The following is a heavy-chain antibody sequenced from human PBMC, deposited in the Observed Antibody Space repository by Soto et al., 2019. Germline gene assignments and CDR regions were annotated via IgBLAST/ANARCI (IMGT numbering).Heavy chain of an antibody. CDR1: GFTFSSYA. V-gene: IGHV3-23*01. J-gene: IGHJ6*02. CDR3: TRGLVDSSPPYTYHGMDV. CDR2: ISGSGGTT. D-gene: IGHD3-9*01. Sequence: PGGSLRLSCAASGFTFSSYAMSWVRQAPGKGLEWVSAISGSGGTTYYADSVKGRFTFSRDNSKNTLYLQMNSLRAEDTAVFYCTRGLVDSSPPYTYHGMDVWGQGTTVTVSS.